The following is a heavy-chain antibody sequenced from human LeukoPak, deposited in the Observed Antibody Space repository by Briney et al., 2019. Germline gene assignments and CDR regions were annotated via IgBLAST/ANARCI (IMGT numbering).Heavy chain of an antibody. V-gene: IGHV1-69*05. CDR3: AREYYYDSSGIYYFGY. J-gene: IGHJ4*02. Sequence: SVKVSCKASGGTFSSYAISWVRQAPGQGLEWMGGIIPIFGTANYAQKFQGRVTITTDESTSTAYMELSSLRSEDTAVYYCAREYYYDSSGIYYFGYWGQGTLVTVSS. CDR1: GGTFSSYA. D-gene: IGHD3-22*01. CDR2: IIPIFGTA.